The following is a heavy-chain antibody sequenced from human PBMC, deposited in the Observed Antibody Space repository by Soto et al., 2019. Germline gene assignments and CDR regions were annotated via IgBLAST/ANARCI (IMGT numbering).Heavy chain of an antibody. CDR3: ARDEYYDILAGYYYYGMDV. J-gene: IGHJ6*02. CDR2: ISAYNGNT. D-gene: IGHD3-9*01. Sequence: QVQLVQSGAEVKKPGASVKVSCKASGYTFTSYGISWVRQAPGQGLEWMGWISAYNGNTNYAQKLQGRVTMTTDTATSTAYMELRSLRSDDTAVYYCARDEYYDILAGYYYYGMDVWGQGTTVTVSS. CDR1: GYTFTSYG. V-gene: IGHV1-18*01.